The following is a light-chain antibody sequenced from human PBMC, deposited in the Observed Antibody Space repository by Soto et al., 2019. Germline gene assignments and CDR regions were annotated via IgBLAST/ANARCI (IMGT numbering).Light chain of an antibody. V-gene: IGKV1-12*01. CDR2: AAS. CDR1: PGISSR. CDR3: QQSHSFPLT. J-gene: IGKJ4*01. Sequence: DIQMPQAPSSVSASVGDRVTITCRASPGISSRLAWYQQKPGKAPNLLIYAASSLQSGVPSRFSGRGSETDFTLTIGSLQPEAFATYYCQQSHSFPLTFGGGTQVEIK.